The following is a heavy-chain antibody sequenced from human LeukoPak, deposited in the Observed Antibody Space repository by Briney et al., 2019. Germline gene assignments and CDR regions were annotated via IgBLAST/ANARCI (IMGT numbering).Heavy chain of an antibody. CDR2: ISGSGGST. CDR1: GFTFSSYA. CDR3: ARGERITMIVVVIPDMDV. V-gene: IGHV3-23*01. Sequence: QAGGSLRLSCAASGFTFSSYAMSWVRQAPGKGLEWVSAISGSGGSTYYADSVKGRFTISRDNSKKTLYLQMNSLRAEDTAVYYCARGERITMIVVVIPDMDVWGQGTTVTVSS. J-gene: IGHJ6*02. D-gene: IGHD3-22*01.